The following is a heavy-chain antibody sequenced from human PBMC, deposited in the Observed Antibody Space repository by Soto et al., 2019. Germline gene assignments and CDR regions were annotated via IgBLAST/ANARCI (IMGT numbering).Heavy chain of an antibody. J-gene: IGHJ6*03. CDR3: ARDLRGGWTPGRTRHDYYYYYMDV. D-gene: IGHD6-19*01. CDR1: GGTFSSYT. CDR2: IIPILGIA. Sequence: GASVKVSCKASGGTFSSYTISWVRQAPGQGLEWMGKIIPILGIANYAQKFKGRVTITADKSTSTAYMELSSLRSEDTAVYYCARDLRGGWTPGRTRHDYYYYYMDVWGKGTTVTVSS. V-gene: IGHV1-69*04.